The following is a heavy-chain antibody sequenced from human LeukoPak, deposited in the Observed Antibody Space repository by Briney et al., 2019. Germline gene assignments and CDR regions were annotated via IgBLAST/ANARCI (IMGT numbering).Heavy chain of an antibody. CDR2: ISGSGGST. J-gene: IGHJ4*02. CDR1: GFTFSSYA. Sequence: GGSLRLSCAASGFTFSSYAMSWVRQAPGKGLEWVSAISGSGGSTYYADSVKGRFTISRDNSKNTLYLQMNSLRAEDTAVYYCAKDKLTVRGVLHPTCLDYWGQGTLVTVSS. V-gene: IGHV3-23*01. D-gene: IGHD3-10*01. CDR3: AKDKLTVRGVLHPTCLDY.